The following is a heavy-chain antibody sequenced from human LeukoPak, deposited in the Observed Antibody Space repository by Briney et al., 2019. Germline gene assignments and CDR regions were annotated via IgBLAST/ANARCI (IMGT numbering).Heavy chain of an antibody. CDR3: AKANTGYSSGWTQYYFDY. CDR2: ISYDGSNK. J-gene: IGHJ4*02. Sequence: GGSLRLSCAASGFTFSSYGMHWVRQAPGKGLEWVAVISYDGSNKYYADSVKGRFTISRDDSKNTLYLQMNSLRAEDTAVYYCAKANTGYSSGWTQYYFDYWGQGTLVTVSS. V-gene: IGHV3-30*18. D-gene: IGHD6-19*01. CDR1: GFTFSSYG.